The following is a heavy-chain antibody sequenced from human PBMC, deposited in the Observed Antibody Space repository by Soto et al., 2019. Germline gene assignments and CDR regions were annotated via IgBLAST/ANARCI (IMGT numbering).Heavy chain of an antibody. CDR3: ARGGLDSPTDP. V-gene: IGHV1-3*01. J-gene: IGHJ5*01. CDR2: INAGNGNT. CDR1: GYTFTGYS. D-gene: IGHD3-16*01. Sequence: ASVKVSCKASGYTFTGYSMHWVRQAPGQRLEWMGWINAGNGNTKYSQKFQGRVTITRDTSASTAYMELSSLRSEDTAVYYCARGGLDSPTDPWGQGTLVTVSS.